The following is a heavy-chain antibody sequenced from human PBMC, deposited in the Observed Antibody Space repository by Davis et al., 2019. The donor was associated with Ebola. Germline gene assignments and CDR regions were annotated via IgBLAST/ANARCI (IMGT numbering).Heavy chain of an antibody. CDR2: ISGSGGIT. CDR3: ARVGYCSSTSCYGGAFDI. CDR1: GFTFSSYA. D-gene: IGHD2-2*01. J-gene: IGHJ3*02. Sequence: PGGSLRLSCAASGFTFSSYAMSWVRQAPGKGLEWVSLISGSGGITYYADSVTGRFTISRDNAKNSLYLQMNSLRAEDTAVYYCARVGYCSSTSCYGGAFDIWGQGTMVTVSS. V-gene: IGHV3-23*01.